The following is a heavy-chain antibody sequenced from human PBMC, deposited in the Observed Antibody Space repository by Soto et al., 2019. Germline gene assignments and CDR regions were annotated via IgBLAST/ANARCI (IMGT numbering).Heavy chain of an antibody. CDR3: ASFGYCTNGVCP. Sequence: SETLSLTCTGSGGSISSYYWSWIRQPPGKGLEWIGYIYYSGSTNYNPSLKSRVTISVDTSKNQFSLKLSSVTAADTAVYYCASFGYCTNGVCPWGQGTLVTVSS. V-gene: IGHV4-59*01. D-gene: IGHD2-8*01. CDR2: IYYSGST. J-gene: IGHJ5*02. CDR1: GGSISSYY.